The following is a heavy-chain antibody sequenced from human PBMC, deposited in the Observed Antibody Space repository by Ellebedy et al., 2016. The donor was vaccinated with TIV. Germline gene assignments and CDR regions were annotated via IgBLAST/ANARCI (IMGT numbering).Heavy chain of an antibody. D-gene: IGHD3-3*01. V-gene: IGHV4-59*08. CDR2: IYYSGST. Sequence: MPSETLSLTCTVSAGSISSYYWSWIRQPPGKGLEWIGYIYYSGSTNYNPSLKSRVTISVDTSKNQFSLKLSSVTAADTAVYYCARLFGVVPLHWFDPWGQGTLVTVSS. CDR3: ARLFGVVPLHWFDP. CDR1: AGSISSYY. J-gene: IGHJ5*02.